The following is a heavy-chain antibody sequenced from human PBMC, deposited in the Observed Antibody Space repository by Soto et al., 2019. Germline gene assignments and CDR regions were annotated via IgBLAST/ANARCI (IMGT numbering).Heavy chain of an antibody. D-gene: IGHD1-1*01. CDR2: ISDNGGNT. J-gene: IGHJ4*02. CDR3: AKLYWNPRYFDS. CDR1: GFTFGNVA. Sequence: GGSLRLSCAASGFTFGNVAMAWVRQAPGKGLEWVSSISDNGGNTDYADSARGRFTLSRDNSKNTLYLQMNHLKAEDTAVYYCAKLYWNPRYFDSWGQGARVTVSS. V-gene: IGHV3-23*01.